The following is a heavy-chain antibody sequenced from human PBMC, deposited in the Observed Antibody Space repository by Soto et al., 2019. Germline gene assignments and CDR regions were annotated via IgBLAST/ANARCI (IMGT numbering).Heavy chain of an antibody. D-gene: IGHD3-10*01. CDR1: GFTVSSNY. V-gene: IGHV3-53*04. CDR2: IYSGGGT. J-gene: IGHJ5*02. Sequence: EVQLVESGGGLVQPGGSLRLSCAASGFTVSSNYMSWVRRAPGKGLEWVSVIYSGGGTYYADSVKGRFTISRHNSKNTLYLQMNSLRPEATAVYSCAGACYGSGSGVAWGQGTLVTVSS. CDR3: AGACYGSGSGVA.